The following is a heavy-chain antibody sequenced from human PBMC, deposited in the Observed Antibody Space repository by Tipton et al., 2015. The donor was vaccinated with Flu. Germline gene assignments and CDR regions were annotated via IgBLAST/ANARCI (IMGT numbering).Heavy chain of an antibody. V-gene: IGHV3-48*03. J-gene: IGHJ6*02. Sequence: SLRLSCAASGFTFSSYEMNWVRQAPGKGLEWVSYISSSGSTIYYADSVKGRFTISRDNAKNSLYLQMNSLRAEDTAVYYCARGGRVDCSSTSCYYYYGMDVWGQGTTVTVSS. D-gene: IGHD2-2*01. CDR3: ARGGRVDCSSTSCYYYYGMDV. CDR1: GFTFSSYE. CDR2: ISSSGSTI.